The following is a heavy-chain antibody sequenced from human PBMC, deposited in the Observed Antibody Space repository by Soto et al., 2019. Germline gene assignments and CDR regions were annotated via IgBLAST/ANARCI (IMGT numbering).Heavy chain of an antibody. CDR1: GASVNNRNYH. CDR2: VQNGGTT. CDR3: AVLLAGGGGDGN. V-gene: IGHV4-61*01. Sequence: QVQLQESGPGLVKPSETLSLTCTVSGASVNNRNYHWSWIRQPPGRGLEWIGQVQNGGTTEFDSSSLMRRRTFSLDSSKNQFSLHLNSVTAADTAIYYGAVLLAGGGGDGNWGQGTLVTVSS. J-gene: IGHJ1*01. D-gene: IGHD3-10*01.